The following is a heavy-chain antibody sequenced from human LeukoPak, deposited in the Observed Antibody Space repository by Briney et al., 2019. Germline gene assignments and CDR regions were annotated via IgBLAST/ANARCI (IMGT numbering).Heavy chain of an antibody. CDR2: FDPEDGET. V-gene: IGHV1-24*01. CDR3: ATVGYDFWSGYPDAFDI. CDR1: GYTLAELS. Sequence: ASVKVSCKVSGYTLAELSMHWVRQAPGKGLEWMGGFDPEDGETIYAQKFQGRVTMTEDTSTDTAYMELSSLRSEDTAVYYCATVGYDFWSGYPDAFDIWGQGTMVTVSS. J-gene: IGHJ3*02. D-gene: IGHD3-3*01.